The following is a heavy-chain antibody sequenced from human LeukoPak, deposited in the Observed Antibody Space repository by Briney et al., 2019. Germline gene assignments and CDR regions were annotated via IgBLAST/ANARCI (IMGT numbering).Heavy chain of an antibody. V-gene: IGHV1-18*01. D-gene: IGHD5-18*01. CDR3: ARGVARGYDSIDYFDY. CDR2: ISAYNGNT. Sequence: ASVKVSCKASGYTFTSYGISWVRQAPGQGLEWMGWISAYNGNTNYAQKLQGRVTMTTDTSTSTAYMELRSLRSDDTAVYYCARGVARGYDSIDYFDYWGQGTLVTVSS. CDR1: GYTFTSYG. J-gene: IGHJ4*02.